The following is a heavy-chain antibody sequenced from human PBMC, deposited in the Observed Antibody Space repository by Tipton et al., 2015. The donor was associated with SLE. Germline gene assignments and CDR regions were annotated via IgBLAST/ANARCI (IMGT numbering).Heavy chain of an antibody. Sequence: TLSLTCAVSGGSFSGYHLTWIRQPPGQGLEWIGEIADTGSTHDNPSLKSRVTISVDTSKNQFSLKLRSVTAADTAVYYCAGAWQGYCSGGTCYVLDYWGQGTLVTVSS. D-gene: IGHD2-15*01. J-gene: IGHJ4*02. V-gene: IGHV4-34*01. CDR1: GGSFSGYH. CDR2: IADTGST. CDR3: AGAWQGYCSGGTCYVLDY.